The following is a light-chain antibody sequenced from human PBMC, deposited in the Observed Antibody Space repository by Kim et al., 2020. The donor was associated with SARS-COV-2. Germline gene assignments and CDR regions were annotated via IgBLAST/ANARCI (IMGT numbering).Light chain of an antibody. CDR2: EDD. CDR1: SGSIDDNY. V-gene: IGLV6-57*03. CDR3: QSYNRDNVI. J-gene: IGLJ2*01. Sequence: GETVTISCTRSSGSIDDNYVQWYQQRPGGGPTTVIYEDDQRPSGVSHRFSGSIDNSSNSASLTISGLRTEDEADYYCQSYNRDNVIFGGGTQLTVL.